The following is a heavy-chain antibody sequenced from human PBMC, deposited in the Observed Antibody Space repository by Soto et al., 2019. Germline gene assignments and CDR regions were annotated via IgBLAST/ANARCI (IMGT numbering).Heavy chain of an antibody. V-gene: IGHV3-21*06. J-gene: IGHJ6*02. D-gene: IGHD3-9*01. CDR1: GFIFSSHN. CDR2: ITGSSSYI. Sequence: GGSLRLSCAASGFIFSSHNMNWVRQAPGKGLEWVSSITGSSSYIFYADSVKGRFTISRDNAKNTVYLQVNSLRAEDTGVYYCARLVASETGYGMDVWGQGTTVTVSS. CDR3: ARLVASETGYGMDV.